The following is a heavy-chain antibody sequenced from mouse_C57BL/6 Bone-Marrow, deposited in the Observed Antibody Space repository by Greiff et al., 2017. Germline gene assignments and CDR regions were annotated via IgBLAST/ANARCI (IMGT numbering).Heavy chain of an antibody. CDR1: GYPFTSYS. CDR3: ARGYYYGSSTYYAIDY. J-gene: IGHJ4*01. V-gene: IGHV1-12*01. D-gene: IGHD1-1*01. Sequence: LQQSGAELVRPGASVKMSCKASGYPFTSYSMHWVKQTPRQGLEWIGAIYPGNGATSSNQKFKGKATLTVDKSSSTAYMQLSRLTSEDSAVDFWARGYYYGSSTYYAIDYWGQGTSVTVAS. CDR2: IYPGNGAT.